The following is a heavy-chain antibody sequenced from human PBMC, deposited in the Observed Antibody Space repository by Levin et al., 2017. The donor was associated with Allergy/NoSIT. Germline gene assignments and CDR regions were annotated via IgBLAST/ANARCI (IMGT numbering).Heavy chain of an antibody. V-gene: IGHV5-51*01. CDR2: IYPGDSDT. Sequence: GGSLRLSCKDSGYSFTSYWIGWVRQMPGKGLEWMGIIYPGDSDTRYSPSFQGQVTISADKSISTAYLQWSSLKASDTAMYYCARHVRIHDAFDIWGQGTMVTVSS. CDR3: ARHVRIHDAFDI. D-gene: IGHD4-17*01. J-gene: IGHJ3*02. CDR1: GYSFTSYW.